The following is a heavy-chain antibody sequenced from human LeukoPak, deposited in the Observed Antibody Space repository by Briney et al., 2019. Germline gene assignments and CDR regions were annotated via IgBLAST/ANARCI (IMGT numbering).Heavy chain of an antibody. CDR1: GGSFSGYY. D-gene: IGHD6-19*01. CDR2: INHSGST. Sequence: SETLSLTCAVYGGSFSGYYWSWIRQPPGKGLEWIGEINHSGSTNYNPSLKSRVTISVDTSKNQFSLKLSSVTAADTAVYYCARYPVTAVAGIRDDLWGQGTLVTVSS. CDR3: ARYPVTAVAGIRDDL. V-gene: IGHV4-34*01. J-gene: IGHJ4*01.